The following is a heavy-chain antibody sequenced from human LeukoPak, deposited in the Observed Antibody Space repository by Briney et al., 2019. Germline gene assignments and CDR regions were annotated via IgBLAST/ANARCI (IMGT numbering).Heavy chain of an antibody. D-gene: IGHD2-2*01. CDR2: ISSSSSYI. CDR1: GFTFSSYS. Sequence: GGSLRLSCAASGFTFSSYSMNWVRQAPGKGLEWVSSISSSSSYIYYADSVKGRFTISRDNAKNSLYLQMNGLRAEDTAVYYCARDRGVPAATYYFDYWGQGTLVTVSS. CDR3: ARDRGVPAATYYFDY. V-gene: IGHV3-21*01. J-gene: IGHJ4*02.